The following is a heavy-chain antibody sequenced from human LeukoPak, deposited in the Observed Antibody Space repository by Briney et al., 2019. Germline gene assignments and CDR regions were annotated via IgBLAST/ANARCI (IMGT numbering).Heavy chain of an antibody. Sequence: ASVTVSCTASGGTFSSYAISWVRQAPGQGLEWMGGIIPIFGTANYAQKFQGRVTITADESTSTAYMELSSLRSEDTAVYYCARDHGTVSIYYYYGMDVWGQGTTVTVSS. J-gene: IGHJ6*02. CDR1: GGTFSSYA. V-gene: IGHV1-69*13. D-gene: IGHD4-17*01. CDR2: IIPIFGTA. CDR3: ARDHGTVSIYYYYGMDV.